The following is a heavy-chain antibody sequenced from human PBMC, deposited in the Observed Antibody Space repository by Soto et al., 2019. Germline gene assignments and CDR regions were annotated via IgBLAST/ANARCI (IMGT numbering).Heavy chain of an antibody. Sequence: SVKVSCKASGYTFTSYGISWVRQAPGQGLEWMGGIIPIFGTANYTQKFQGRVTITADESTSTAYMELSSLRSEDTAVYYCARDRSGYNFEADYWGQGTLVTVSS. D-gene: IGHD5-12*01. J-gene: IGHJ4*02. CDR3: ARDRSGYNFEADY. V-gene: IGHV1-69*13. CDR1: GYTFTSYG. CDR2: IIPIFGTA.